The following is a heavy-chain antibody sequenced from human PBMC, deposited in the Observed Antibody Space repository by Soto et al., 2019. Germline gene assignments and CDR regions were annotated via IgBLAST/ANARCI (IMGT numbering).Heavy chain of an antibody. J-gene: IGHJ5*02. D-gene: IGHD6-13*01. CDR1: GGSISSYY. V-gene: IGHV4-59*01. CDR3: ARVGIAAAGGRLWFDP. Sequence: SETLSLTCTVSGGSISSYYWSWIRQPPGKGLEWIGYIYYSGSTNYNPSLKSRVTISVDTSKNQFSLKLSSVTAADTAVYYCARVGIAAAGGRLWFDPWGQGTLVTVSS. CDR2: IYYSGST.